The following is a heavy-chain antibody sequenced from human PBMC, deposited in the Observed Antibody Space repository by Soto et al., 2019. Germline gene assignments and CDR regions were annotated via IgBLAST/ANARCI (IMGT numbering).Heavy chain of an antibody. CDR1: GFTVSNNY. CDR2: IYSGGNT. V-gene: IGHV3-66*01. CDR3: TRRPGS. D-gene: IGHD7-27*01. Sequence: EVQLVESGGGLVQPGEFLRLSCAASGFTVSNNYMSWVRQAPGKGLEWVSFIYSGGNTYYADSVKGRFTISRDKSKNTLYLQMNNLRVEDTAVYYCTRRPGSWGQGTLVTVSS. J-gene: IGHJ5*02.